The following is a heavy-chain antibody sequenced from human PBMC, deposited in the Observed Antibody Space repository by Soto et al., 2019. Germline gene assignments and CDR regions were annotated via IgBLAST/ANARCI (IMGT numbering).Heavy chain of an antibody. J-gene: IGHJ6*02. D-gene: IGHD3-10*01. V-gene: IGHV1-69*02. CDR1: GGTFSSYT. CDR3: NSAYGSGSYYNGEDV. Sequence: QVQLVQSGAEVKMPGSSVKVSCKASGGTFSSYTISWVRQAPGQGLEWMGRIIPILGIANYAQKFQGRVTITADKSTSTAYMELSSLRSEDTAVYYCNSAYGSGSYYNGEDVWGQGTTVTVSS. CDR2: IIPILGIA.